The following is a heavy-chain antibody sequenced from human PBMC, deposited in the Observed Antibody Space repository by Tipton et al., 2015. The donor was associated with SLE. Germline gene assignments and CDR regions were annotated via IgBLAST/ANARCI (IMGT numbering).Heavy chain of an antibody. V-gene: IGHV3-23*01. CDR3: AKDQYSSSSDY. J-gene: IGHJ4*02. Sequence: SLRLSCSASGFTFSSYAMSWVHQAPGKGLEWVSAISGSGGSTYYADSVKGRFTISRDNSKNTLYLQMNSLRAEDTAVYYCAKDQYSSSSDYWGQGTLVTVSS. D-gene: IGHD6-6*01. CDR2: ISGSGGST. CDR1: GFTFSSYA.